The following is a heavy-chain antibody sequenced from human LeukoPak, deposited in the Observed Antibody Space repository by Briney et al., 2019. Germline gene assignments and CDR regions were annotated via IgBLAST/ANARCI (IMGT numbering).Heavy chain of an antibody. CDR1: GFTFSSYG. CDR3: AKDLRIAAASPHYYYYMDV. J-gene: IGHJ6*03. Sequence: GGSLRLSCAASGFTFSSYGMHWVRQAPGKGLEWVAFIRYDGSNKYYADSVKGRFTISRDNSKNTLYLQMNSLRAEDTAVYYCAKDLRIAAASPHYYYYMDVWGKGTTVTVSS. CDR2: IRYDGSNK. D-gene: IGHD6-13*01. V-gene: IGHV3-30*02.